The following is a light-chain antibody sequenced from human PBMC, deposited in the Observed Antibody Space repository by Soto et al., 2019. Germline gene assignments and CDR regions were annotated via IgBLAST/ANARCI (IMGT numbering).Light chain of an antibody. J-gene: IGKJ1*01. CDR3: QQYYSTPGWT. V-gene: IGKV4-1*01. CDR1: QSVLYSSNNKNY. CDR2: WAS. Sequence: IVMTQSPDSLPVSLGERATINCKSSQSVLYSSNNKNYLAWYQLKPGRPPKLPIYWASTRRSGVPDRFSGSGSGTDFTLTISSLQAEDVAVYYCQQYYSTPGWTFGQGTKVEIK.